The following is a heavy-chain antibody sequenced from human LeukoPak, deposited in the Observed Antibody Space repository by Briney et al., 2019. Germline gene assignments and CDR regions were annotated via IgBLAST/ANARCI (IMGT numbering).Heavy chain of an antibody. V-gene: IGHV4-39*01. D-gene: IGHD3-22*01. CDR1: RGSISSSSYY. CDR3: ARRDRVGAFDI. CDR2: IYYSGST. J-gene: IGHJ3*02. Sequence: SETLSLTCTVSRGSISSSSYYWGWIRQPPGKGLEWIGSIYYSGSTYYNPSLKSRVTISVDTSKNQFSLKLSSVTAADTAVYYCARRDRVGAFDIWGQGTMVTVSS.